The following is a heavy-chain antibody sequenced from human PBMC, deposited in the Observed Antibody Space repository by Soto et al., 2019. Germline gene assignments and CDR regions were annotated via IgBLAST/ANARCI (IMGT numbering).Heavy chain of an antibody. CDR3: ARESIPDLRFLEWPEYYYYYYGMDV. V-gene: IGHV3-21*01. Sequence: KPGGSLRLSCAASGFTFNTYAMIWVRQAPGKGLEWVSSISTSSRNIFYADSVKGRFTISRDNAKNSLFLQMNSLRAEDTAVYYCARESIPDLRFLEWPEYYYYYYGMDVWGQGTTVTVSS. J-gene: IGHJ6*02. CDR1: GFTFNTYA. CDR2: ISTSSRNI. D-gene: IGHD3-3*01.